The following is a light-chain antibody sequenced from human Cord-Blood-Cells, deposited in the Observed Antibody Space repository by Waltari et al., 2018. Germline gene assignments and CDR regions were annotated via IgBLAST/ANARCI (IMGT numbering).Light chain of an antibody. J-gene: IGKJ2*03. CDR2: KAS. Sequence: DRVTITCRASQSISSWLAWYQQKPGKAPKLLIYKASSLESGVPSRFSGSGSGTEFTLTISSLQRDDFATYYCQQYNSYSVSFGQGTKLEIK. CDR3: QQYNSYSVS. CDR1: QSISSW. V-gene: IGKV1-5*03.